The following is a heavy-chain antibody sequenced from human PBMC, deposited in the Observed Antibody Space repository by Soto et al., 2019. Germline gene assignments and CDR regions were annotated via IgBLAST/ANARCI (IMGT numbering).Heavy chain of an antibody. V-gene: IGHV3-74*01. CDR1: GFTFSSYW. D-gene: IGHD6-19*01. CDR3: ARATFASGSYYYYGMDV. Sequence: EVQLVESGGGLVQPGGSLRLSCAASGFTFSSYWMHWVRQAPGKGLVWVSRINSDGSSTSYADSVKGRFTISRDNAKNPLYLQMNSLRAEDTAVYYCARATFASGSYYYYGMDVWGQGTTVTVSS. J-gene: IGHJ6*02. CDR2: INSDGSST.